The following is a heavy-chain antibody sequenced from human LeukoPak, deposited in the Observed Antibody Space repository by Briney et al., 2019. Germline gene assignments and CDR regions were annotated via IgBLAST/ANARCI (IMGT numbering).Heavy chain of an antibody. CDR2: ISGDSDNR. Sequence: PGGSLRLSCAASGFNVAAYAMYWVRRLPGKSLEWVSLISGDSDNRYSAAFVKGRFTISRDNSKNSLYLQMNSLTAEDTALYYCAIAYESGSFYRAFAYWGQGALVTVSS. J-gene: IGHJ4*02. CDR1: GFNVAAYA. D-gene: IGHD3-10*01. V-gene: IGHV3-43*02. CDR3: AIAYESGSFYRAFAY.